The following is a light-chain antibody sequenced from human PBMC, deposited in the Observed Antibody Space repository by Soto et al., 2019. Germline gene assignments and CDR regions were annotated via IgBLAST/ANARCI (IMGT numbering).Light chain of an antibody. Sequence: DIQMTQSPSTLSASVGERVTITCRASQSISTWLAWYQQKPWKAPKLLIYDASNLENGVPSRFSGSGSGTEFTLTITSLQPDDFATYYCQQYITYSPWTFGQGTKVEI. CDR3: QQYITYSPWT. CDR1: QSISTW. CDR2: DAS. V-gene: IGKV1-5*01. J-gene: IGKJ1*01.